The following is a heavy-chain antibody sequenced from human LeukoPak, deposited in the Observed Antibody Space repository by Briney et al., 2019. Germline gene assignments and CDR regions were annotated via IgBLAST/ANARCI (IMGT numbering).Heavy chain of an antibody. CDR3: ARGSGSYSY. V-gene: IGHV4-34*01. CDR1: GGSFSGYY. CDR2: INHSGST. J-gene: IGHJ4*02. Sequence: ASETLSLTCAVYGGSFSGYYWSWIRQPPGKGLEWIGEINHSGSTNYNPSLKSRVTISVDTSKNQFSLKLSSVTAADTAVYYCARGSGSYSYWGQGTLVTVSS. D-gene: IGHD3-10*01.